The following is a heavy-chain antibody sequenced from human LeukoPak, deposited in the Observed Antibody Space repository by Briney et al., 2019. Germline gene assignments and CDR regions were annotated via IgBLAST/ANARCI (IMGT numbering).Heavy chain of an antibody. D-gene: IGHD6-13*01. CDR1: GGSISSGDYY. CDR3: ARDAVAAAGLAYGMDV. CDR2: IYYSGST. Sequence: SETLSLTCTVSGGSISSGDYYWSWIRQPPGKGLEWIGYIYYSGSTNYNPSLKSRVTISVDTSKNQFSLKLSSVTAADTAVYYCARDAVAAAGLAYGMDVWGQGTTVTVSS. J-gene: IGHJ6*02. V-gene: IGHV4-61*08.